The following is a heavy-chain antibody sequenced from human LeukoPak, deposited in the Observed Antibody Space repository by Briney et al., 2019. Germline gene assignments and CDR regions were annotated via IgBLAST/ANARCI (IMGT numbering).Heavy chain of an antibody. V-gene: IGHV3-15*01. CDR2: IKSKTDGGTT. CDR1: GFTFSNSC. J-gene: IGHJ4*02. Sequence: GGSLRLSCAASGFTFSNSCMSWVPRAPGKALEWVGRIKSKTDGGTTDYAAPVKGRFTISRGDSKNTLYLQMNSLKTADTAGYYCTTDQRVGATRVDYWGQGTLVTVSS. D-gene: IGHD1-26*01. CDR3: TTDQRVGATRVDY.